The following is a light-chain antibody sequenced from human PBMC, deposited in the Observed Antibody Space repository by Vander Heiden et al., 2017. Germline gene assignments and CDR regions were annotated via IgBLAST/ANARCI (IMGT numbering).Light chain of an antibody. J-gene: IGKJ3*01. CDR3: MQSLQTPFT. Sequence: EIVMTQSPLSLPVSPGEPASISCRSSQSLLHINGYNYLDWYLQKPGQSPQLLISLSSFRASGVPDRFSGSGSGKEFTLKISKVEAEDVGIYYCMQSLQTPFTFGPGTKVEIK. CDR2: LSS. CDR1: QSLLHINGYNY. V-gene: IGKV2-28*01.